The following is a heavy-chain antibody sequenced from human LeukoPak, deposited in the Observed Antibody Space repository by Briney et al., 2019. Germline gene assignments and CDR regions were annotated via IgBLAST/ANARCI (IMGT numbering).Heavy chain of an antibody. J-gene: IGHJ4*02. CDR3: VRARSGLFDY. D-gene: IGHD2-15*01. CDR2: TNSDGSST. Sequence: GGSLRLSCAASGFTFSDYCMHWVRQAPGKGLVWVSGTNSDGSSTSYADSVKGRFTISRDNAKNTLYLQMNSLRAEDTAVYYCVRARSGLFDYWGQGTLVTVSS. CDR1: GFTFSDYC. V-gene: IGHV3-74*01.